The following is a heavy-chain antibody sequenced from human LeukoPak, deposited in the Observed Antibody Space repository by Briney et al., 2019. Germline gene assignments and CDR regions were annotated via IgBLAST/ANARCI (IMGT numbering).Heavy chain of an antibody. CDR1: GFTFDDYG. CDR2: INWNGGST. V-gene: IGHV3-20*04. Sequence: PGGSLRLSCAASGFTFDDYGMSWVRQVPGKGLEWVSGINWNGGSTGNADSVKGRFTISRDNAKNSLYLQMNSLRGEDTALYYCARDGRFPPEVLPRYFDYWGQGTLVTVSS. D-gene: IGHD1-26*01. J-gene: IGHJ4*02. CDR3: ARDGRFPPEVLPRYFDY.